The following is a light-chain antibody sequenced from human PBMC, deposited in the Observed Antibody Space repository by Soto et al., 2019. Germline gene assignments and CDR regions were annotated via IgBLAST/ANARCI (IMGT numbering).Light chain of an antibody. V-gene: IGKV1-8*01. CDR1: QGISSY. CDR3: QQYYSYPFT. J-gene: IGKJ3*01. Sequence: AIRMTQSPSSFSASTGDRVTITCRASQGISSYLAWYQQKPGKAPKLLIYAASTLQSGVPSRFSGSGSGTDFTRTISCLQSEDFANYYCQQYYSYPFTFGPGTKVDIK. CDR2: AAS.